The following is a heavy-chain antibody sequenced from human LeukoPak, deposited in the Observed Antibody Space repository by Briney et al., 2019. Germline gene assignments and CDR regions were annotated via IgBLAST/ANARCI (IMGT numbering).Heavy chain of an antibody. CDR3: ARSQRGDVDGFDY. V-gene: IGHV1-2*06. D-gene: IGHD3/OR15-3a*01. CDR1: VYTFSGHY. Sequence: ASVKVSCKASVYTFSGHYLHWVRQAPGHGLEWMWRSNPNTGVTQYTENSNGRVTMTADTSISTAYMELNGLRSDDTAIYYCARSQRGDVDGFDYWGQGTLVTVSS. J-gene: IGHJ4*02. CDR2: SNPNTGVT.